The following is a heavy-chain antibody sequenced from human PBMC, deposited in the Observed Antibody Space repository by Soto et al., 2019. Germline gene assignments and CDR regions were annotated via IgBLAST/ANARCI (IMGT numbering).Heavy chain of an antibody. V-gene: IGHV3-30-3*01. CDR2: ISYDGSNK. J-gene: IGHJ6*02. D-gene: IGHD4-17*01. CDR3: ARDPGDYDRNYYYGLDV. CDR1: GFTFSSYA. Sequence: QVPLVESGGGVVPPGRSLRLSCAASGFTFSSYAMHWVRQAPGKGLEWVAVISYDGSNKYYADSVKGRFTISRDNSKNTLYLQMNSLRAEDTAVYYCARDPGDYDRNYYYGLDVWGQGTTVTVSS.